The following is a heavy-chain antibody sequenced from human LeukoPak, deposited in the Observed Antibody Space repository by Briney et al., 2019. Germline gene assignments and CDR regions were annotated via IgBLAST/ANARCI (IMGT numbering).Heavy chain of an antibody. J-gene: IGHJ3*02. D-gene: IGHD5-12*01. CDR2: IWYDGSNK. Sequence: GRSLRLSCAASGFTFSSYGLHWVRQAPGKGLEWVAVIWYDGSNKYYADSVKGRFTISRDNAKNSLYLQMNSLRAEDTALYYCAKRGGYDQKGAFDIWGQGTMVTVSS. CDR3: AKRGGYDQKGAFDI. CDR1: GFTFSSYG. V-gene: IGHV3-33*03.